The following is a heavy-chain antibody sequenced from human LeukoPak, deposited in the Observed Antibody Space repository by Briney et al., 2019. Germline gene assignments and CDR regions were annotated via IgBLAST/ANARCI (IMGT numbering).Heavy chain of an antibody. V-gene: IGHV3-64D*06. CDR1: GFTFSNCA. J-gene: IGHJ4*02. CDR3: VKDLYKGDTSSWYYFDY. D-gene: IGHD6-13*01. Sequence: GGSLRLSCSASGFTFSNCAMHWVRQAPGKGPEYVSVISSYGDKTYYADSVKGRFTISRDNSKNTVSLQMSSLRAEDTAVYYCVKDLYKGDTSSWYYFDYWGQGTLVTDSS. CDR2: ISSYGDKT.